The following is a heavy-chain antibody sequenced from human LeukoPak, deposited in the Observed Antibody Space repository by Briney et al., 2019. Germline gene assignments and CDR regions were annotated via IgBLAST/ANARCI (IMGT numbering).Heavy chain of an antibody. CDR1: GGSISSYY. Sequence: SETLSLTCTVSGGSISSYYWSWIRQPAGKGQEWIGRIYTSGSTNYNPSLKSRVTMSVDTSKNQFSLKLSSVTAADTAVYYCAREGPVKVRYYYGMDVWGQGTTVTVSS. CDR3: AREGPVKVRYYYGMDV. D-gene: IGHD3-16*02. J-gene: IGHJ6*02. CDR2: IYTSGST. V-gene: IGHV4-4*07.